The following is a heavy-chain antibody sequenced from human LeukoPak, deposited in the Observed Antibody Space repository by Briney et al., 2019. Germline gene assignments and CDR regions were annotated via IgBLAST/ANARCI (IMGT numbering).Heavy chain of an antibody. CDR2: ISYDGTDK. CDR3: AKGEGGDSGWYGDY. V-gene: IGHV3-30*18. D-gene: IGHD6-19*01. CDR1: GFTFSNYA. Sequence: GRSLRLSCAASGFTFSNYAMHWLRQAPGKGLEWVAVISYDGTDKYYADSVKGRFTISRDNSKNTLFLQMNSLRAEDTAMYYCAKGEGGDSGWYGDYWGQGTLVTVSS. J-gene: IGHJ4*02.